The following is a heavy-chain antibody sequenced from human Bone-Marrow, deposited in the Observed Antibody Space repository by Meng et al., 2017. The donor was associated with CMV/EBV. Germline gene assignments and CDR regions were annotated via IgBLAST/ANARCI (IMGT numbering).Heavy chain of an antibody. CDR1: GFTFSSYG. Sequence: GGSLRLSCAASGFTFSSYGMHWVRQAPGKGLEWVAFIRYDGSNKYYADSVKGRLTISRDNSKNTLYLQMNSLRAEDTAVYYCAKDRAPCNWNDAVTNCGQGTLVTVSS. CDR2: IRYDGSNK. J-gene: IGHJ4*02. D-gene: IGHD1-1*01. CDR3: AKDRAPCNWNDAVTN. V-gene: IGHV3-30*02.